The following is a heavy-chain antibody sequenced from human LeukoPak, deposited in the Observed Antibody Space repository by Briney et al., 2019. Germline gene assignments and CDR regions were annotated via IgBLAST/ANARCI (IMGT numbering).Heavy chain of an antibody. CDR2: IKHDGSEK. J-gene: IGHJ4*02. CDR3: ELYIWNSKRDFDY. CDR1: GFTFSSYW. V-gene: IGHV3-7*05. D-gene: IGHD1-7*01. Sequence: GGSLRLSCAASGFTFSSYWMSWVRQAPGKGLEWVANIKHDGSEKYYGDSVKGRFTISRDNARNSLYLQMNSLRAEDTAVYYCELYIWNSKRDFDYWGQGTLVTVSS.